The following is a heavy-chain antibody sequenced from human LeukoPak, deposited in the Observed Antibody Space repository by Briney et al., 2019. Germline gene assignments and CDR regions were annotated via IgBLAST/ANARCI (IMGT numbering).Heavy chain of an antibody. J-gene: IGHJ4*02. CDR1: GCTFTSYD. CDR2: MNPNSGNT. V-gene: IGHV1-8*01. Sequence: ASVKVSCKASGCTFTSYDINWVRQATGQGLEWMGWMNPNSGNTGYAQKFQGRVTMTRNTSISTAYMELSSLRSEDTAVYYCARDGITMVRGVIDLDYWGQGTLVTVSS. CDR3: ARDGITMVRGVIDLDY. D-gene: IGHD3-10*01.